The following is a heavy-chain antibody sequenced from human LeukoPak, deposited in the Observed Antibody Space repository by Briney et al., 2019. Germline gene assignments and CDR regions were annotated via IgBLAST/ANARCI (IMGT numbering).Heavy chain of an antibody. V-gene: IGHV3-23*01. J-gene: IGHJ4*02. CDR2: ISGNGGGT. CDR3: AKDRPQYCSSVSCYVFDS. CDR1: EFTFSNYA. D-gene: IGHD2-2*01. Sequence: GGSLRLSCVGSEFTFSNYAMSWVRQAPGRGLEWASSISGNGGGTYYADSVKGRFTISRDNSRNTLYLQMNSLRAVDTALYYCAKDRPQYCSSVSCYVFDSWGQGTLVTVSS.